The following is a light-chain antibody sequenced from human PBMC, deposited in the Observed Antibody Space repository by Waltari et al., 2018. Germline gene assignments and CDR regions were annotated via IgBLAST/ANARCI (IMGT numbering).Light chain of an antibody. J-gene: IGKJ1*01. V-gene: IGKV3-20*01. CDR3: QMYVRLPVT. CDR2: AAS. CDR1: ESISKY. Sequence: DIVLTQFPGTLSLSPGERATLSCRASESISKYLAWYQQRPCQAPRLLIYAASNRATGVPDRFSGSGSGTDFSLTIVRLEPEDFAVYYCQMYVRLPVTFGQGTKVEIK.